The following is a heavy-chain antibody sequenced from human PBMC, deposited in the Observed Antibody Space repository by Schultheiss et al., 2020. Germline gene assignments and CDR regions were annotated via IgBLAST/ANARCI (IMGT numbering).Heavy chain of an antibody. CDR1: GGSISSGDYY. CDR3: ASSYSSGWYSWGSFDY. Sequence: SQTLSLTCTVSGGSISSGDYYWSWIRQPPGKGLEWIGYIYHSGSTYYNPSLKSRVTISVDRSKNQFSLKLSSVTAADTAVYYCASSYSSGWYSWGSFDYWGQGTLVTVSS. V-gene: IGHV4-30-2*01. D-gene: IGHD6-19*01. J-gene: IGHJ4*02. CDR2: IYHSGST.